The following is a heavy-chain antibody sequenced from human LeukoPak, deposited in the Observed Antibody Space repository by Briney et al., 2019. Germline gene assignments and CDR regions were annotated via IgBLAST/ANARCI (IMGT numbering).Heavy chain of an antibody. V-gene: IGHV1-2*02. CDR3: ARAYYYDISGPISAFDL. CDR1: GYTFTVYS. D-gene: IGHD3-22*01. CDR2: INPHSGDT. J-gene: IGHJ3*01. Sequence: ASVKVSCKASGYTFTVYSLHWMRQAPGQGLELLGWINPHSGDTKYEQKFQGRVTMTRDTSITTAYMQLNSLTSDDTALYYCARAYYYDISGPISAFDLWGQGTMVTVSS.